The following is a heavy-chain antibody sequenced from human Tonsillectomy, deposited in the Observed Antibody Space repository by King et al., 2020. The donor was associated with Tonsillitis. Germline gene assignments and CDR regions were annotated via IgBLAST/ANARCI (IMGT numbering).Heavy chain of an antibody. J-gene: IGHJ4*02. CDR2: ISNDGSNK. CDR3: ARDPAYINNWSRFDY. V-gene: IGHV3-33*08. CDR1: GFSFTSYG. Sequence: QFQLVQSGGGVVQPGRSLRLSCAASGFSFTSYGMHWVRQAPGKGLEWVAVISNDGSNKYYADSVKGRFAISRDNSKSTLYLQMNSLRADDTAVYFCARDPAYINNWSRFDYWGQGSLVTVSS. D-gene: IGHD1-1*01.